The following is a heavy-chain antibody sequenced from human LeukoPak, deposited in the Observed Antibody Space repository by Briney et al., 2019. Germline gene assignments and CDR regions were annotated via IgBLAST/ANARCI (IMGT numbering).Heavy chain of an antibody. CDR1: GFALSSHW. CDR2: IKKDSTEK. Sequence: GGSLRLSCATSGFALSSHWMSWVRQAPGKGLEWVANIKKDSTEKYYVDSVRGRFAISRDNAENSLHLQMNSLRAEDTAVYYCVRDGGRYSYASDWGQGTMVIVSS. V-gene: IGHV3-7*01. J-gene: IGHJ3*01. CDR3: VRDGGRYSYASD. D-gene: IGHD5-18*01.